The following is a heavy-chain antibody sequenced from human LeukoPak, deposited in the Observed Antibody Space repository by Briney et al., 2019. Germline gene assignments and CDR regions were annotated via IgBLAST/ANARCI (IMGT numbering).Heavy chain of an antibody. V-gene: IGHV1-46*01. CDR1: GHSLTSYS. J-gene: IGHJ5*02. D-gene: IGHD3-10*01. CDR2: INPSGGST. Sequence: ASVKVSCKAFGHSLTSYSMHWVRQAPGQGLEWMGIINPSGGSTSYAQKLQGRVTMTTDTSTSTAYMELRSLRSDDTAVYYCARVLSGSGPSDPWGQGTLVTVSS. CDR3: ARVLSGSGPSDP.